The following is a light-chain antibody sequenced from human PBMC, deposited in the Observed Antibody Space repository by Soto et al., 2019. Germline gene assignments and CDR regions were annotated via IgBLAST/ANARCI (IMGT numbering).Light chain of an antibody. CDR3: QRRGKWRIP. CDR2: DAY. J-gene: IGKJ5*01. V-gene: IGKV3-11*01. Sequence: EVVLTQSPVTLSLSPGERATLSCRASQSFRGLLAWYQQKPGQAPRLLIYDAYNRATGIPPRFSGSGSGTDFTLTISSLEPEDSEGYYWQRRGKWRIPFGPGTRLEIK. CDR1: QSFRGL.